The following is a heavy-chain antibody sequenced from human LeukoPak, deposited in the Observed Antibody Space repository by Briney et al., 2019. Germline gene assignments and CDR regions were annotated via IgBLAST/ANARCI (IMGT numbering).Heavy chain of an antibody. J-gene: IGHJ3*02. D-gene: IGHD6-13*01. CDR2: IYYSRST. CDR1: GDSISSYY. CDR3: ARHGANRQQLVLAFDI. Sequence: SETQSLTCTVSGDSISSYYLSWIRQPPGKGLEWIGYIYYSRSTNYNPSLKSRVTISIDTSKNQFSLKLNSVTAADTAVYYCARHGANRQQLVLAFDIWGQGTMLSVSS. V-gene: IGHV4-59*08.